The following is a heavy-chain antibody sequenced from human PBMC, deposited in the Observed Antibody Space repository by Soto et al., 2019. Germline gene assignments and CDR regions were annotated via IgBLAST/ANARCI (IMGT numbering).Heavy chain of an antibody. Sequence: ASVKVSCKASGYTFTNYAMHWVRQAPGQRLEWMGWINAGNGNTKYSQKFQGRVTITRDTSASTAYMELSSLRSEDTAVYYCASDLIRAPSSYYDSSGPFDYWGQGTLVTVSS. CDR3: ASDLIRAPSSYYDSSGPFDY. J-gene: IGHJ4*02. CDR2: INAGNGNT. CDR1: GYTFTNYA. V-gene: IGHV1-3*01. D-gene: IGHD3-22*01.